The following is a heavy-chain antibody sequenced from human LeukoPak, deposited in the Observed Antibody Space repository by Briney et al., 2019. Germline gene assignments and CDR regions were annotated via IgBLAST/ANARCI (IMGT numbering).Heavy chain of an antibody. J-gene: IGHJ4*02. CDR3: ARNPGGIGDY. D-gene: IGHD4-23*01. CDR1: GFTFSIYS. CDR2: ISGSSSST. Sequence: WVSLRLSCAASGFTFSIYSMNWVRQAPGKGLEWVSFISGSSSSTFYADSVKGRFTVSRDNAKNSLYLQMNSLRDEDTAVYYCARNPGGIGDYWGQGTLVTVS. V-gene: IGHV3-48*02.